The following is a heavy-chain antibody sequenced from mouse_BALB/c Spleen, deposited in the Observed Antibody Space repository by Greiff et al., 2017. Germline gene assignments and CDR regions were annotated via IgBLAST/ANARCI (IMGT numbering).Heavy chain of an antibody. J-gene: IGHJ2*01. CDR3: STNYYYGSSYDDY. CDR2: IYPGRGIT. Sequence: QVQLKESGAELVKPGASVKMSCKASGYTFTSYWINWVKQRPGQGLEWIGDIYPGRGITNYNEKFKSKATLTLDTSSSTAYMQLSSLTSEDSAVYYCSTNYYYGSSYDDYWGQGTTLTVSS. V-gene: IGHV1-55*01. CDR1: GYTFTSYW. D-gene: IGHD1-1*01.